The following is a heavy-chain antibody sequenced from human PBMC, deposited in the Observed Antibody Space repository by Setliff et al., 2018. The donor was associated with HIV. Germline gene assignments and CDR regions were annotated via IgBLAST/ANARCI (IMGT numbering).Heavy chain of an antibody. J-gene: IGHJ3*02. CDR1: GYSLSSGYF. V-gene: IGHV4-38-2*01. D-gene: IGHD3-22*01. Sequence: PSETLSLTCAVSGYSLSSGYFWGWIRQPPGKGLEWIGSIYHSGSTYYNPSLKSRVTISVDTSKNQFSLKLSSVTAADTAVYYCASTSRRLGDSSGNEGAFDICGQGTMVT. CDR3: ASTSRRLGDSSGNEGAFDI. CDR2: IYHSGST.